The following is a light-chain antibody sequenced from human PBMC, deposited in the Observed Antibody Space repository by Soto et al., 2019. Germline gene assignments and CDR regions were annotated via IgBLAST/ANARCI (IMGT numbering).Light chain of an antibody. CDR2: GAS. Sequence: IVMTQYPATLSVSPGERATLSCRARDTISNNLAWYQQKPGQAPRLLIYGASTRAPGIPARFSGSGSGTEFTLTISSLQSEDSAVYYCQQYNNWPGTFGQGTKVAIK. V-gene: IGKV3D-15*01. CDR1: DTISNN. CDR3: QQYNNWPGT. J-gene: IGKJ1*01.